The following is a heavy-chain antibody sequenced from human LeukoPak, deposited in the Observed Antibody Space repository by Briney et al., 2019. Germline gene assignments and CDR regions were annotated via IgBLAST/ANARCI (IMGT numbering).Heavy chain of an antibody. CDR3: ARACGGDCYSTLNAFDI. CDR1: EFTFSSHA. CDR2: ISGGGEST. Sequence: PGGSLRLSCVASEFTFSSHAMNWVRQAPGKGLEWVSSISGGGESTYYADSVKGRFTISRDNSKNTLYLQMNSLRAEDTAVYYCARACGGDCYSTLNAFDIWGQGTMVTVSS. V-gene: IGHV3-23*01. D-gene: IGHD2-21*02. J-gene: IGHJ3*02.